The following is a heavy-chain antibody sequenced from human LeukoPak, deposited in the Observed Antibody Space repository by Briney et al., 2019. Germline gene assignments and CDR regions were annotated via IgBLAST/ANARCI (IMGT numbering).Heavy chain of an antibody. CDR1: GGSISSGDYY. CDR3: AREGVIVATLDY. D-gene: IGHD5-12*01. J-gene: IGHJ4*02. CDR2: IYYSGST. V-gene: IGHV4-30-4*01. Sequence: SETLSLTCTVSGGSISSGDYYWSWIRQPPGKGLEWIGYIYYSGSTYYNPSLKSRVTISVDTSKNQFPLKLSSVTAADTAVYYCAREGVIVATLDYWGQGTLVTVSS.